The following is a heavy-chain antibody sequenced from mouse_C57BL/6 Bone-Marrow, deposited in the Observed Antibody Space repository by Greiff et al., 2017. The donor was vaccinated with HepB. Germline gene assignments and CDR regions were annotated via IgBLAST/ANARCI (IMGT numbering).Heavy chain of an antibody. Sequence: EVKLVESGGGLVQPGGSLSLSCAASGFTFTDYYMSWVRQPPGKALEWLGFIRNKANGYTTEYSASVKGPFTISRDNSKSILYLQMNALRAEDSATYYCARFLYYGSFDYWGQGTTLTVSS. V-gene: IGHV7-3*01. CDR3: ARFLYYGSFDY. J-gene: IGHJ2*01. D-gene: IGHD1-1*01. CDR2: IRNKANGYTT. CDR1: GFTFTDYY.